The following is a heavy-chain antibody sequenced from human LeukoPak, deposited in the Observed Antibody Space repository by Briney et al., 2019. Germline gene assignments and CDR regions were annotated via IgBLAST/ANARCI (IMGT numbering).Heavy chain of an antibody. CDR2: IYYSGNT. J-gene: IGHJ3*02. D-gene: IGHD1-26*01. V-gene: IGHV4-38-2*02. Sequence: SETLSLTCTVSGYSISSGYYWGWIRQPPGKGLEWIGNIYYSGNTYYKPSLKSRVTISIDRSRSQFSLKLSSVTAADTAVYYCARTKYSGTSDDAFDIWGQGTMVTVSS. CDR1: GYSISSGYY. CDR3: ARTKYSGTSDDAFDI.